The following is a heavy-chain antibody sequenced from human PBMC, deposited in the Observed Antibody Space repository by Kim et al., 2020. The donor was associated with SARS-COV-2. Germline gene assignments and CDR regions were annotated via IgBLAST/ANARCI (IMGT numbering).Heavy chain of an antibody. J-gene: IGHJ4*02. Sequence: ASVKVSCKASGYTFSDYAMHWVRRAPGQRLEWMGWINADNTNTIYSEKLQGRVTITRDASASTAYMELSSLRSEDTALYYCARESARSTGTDFDYWGPGT. CDR2: INADNTNT. CDR1: GYTFSDYA. CDR3: ARESARSTGTDFDY. D-gene: IGHD1-1*01. V-gene: IGHV1-3*01.